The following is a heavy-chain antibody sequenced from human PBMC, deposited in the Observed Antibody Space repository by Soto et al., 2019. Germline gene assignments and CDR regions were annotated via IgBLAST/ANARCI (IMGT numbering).Heavy chain of an antibody. D-gene: IGHD6-19*01. Sequence: ASVKVSCKASGYTFTGYYMHWVRQAPGQGLEWMGWINPNSGGTNYAQKFQGWVTMTRDTSISTAYMELSRLRSDDTAVYYCAREAAVAGTGGYYYYGMDVWGHGTTVTVSS. V-gene: IGHV1-2*04. J-gene: IGHJ6*02. CDR2: INPNSGGT. CDR3: AREAAVAGTGGYYYYGMDV. CDR1: GYTFTGYY.